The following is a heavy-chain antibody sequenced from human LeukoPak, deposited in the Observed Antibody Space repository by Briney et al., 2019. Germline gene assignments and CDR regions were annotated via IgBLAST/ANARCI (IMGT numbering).Heavy chain of an antibody. J-gene: IGHJ6*02. D-gene: IGHD2-8*01. CDR3: AKGRVSYYYGMDV. CDR2: ISGSGGST. CDR1: GFTFSSYS. V-gene: IGHV3-23*01. Sequence: GGSLRLSCAASGFTFSSYSMNWVRQAPGKGLEWVSAISGSGGSTYYADSVKGRFTISRDNSKNTLYLQMNSLRAEDTAVYYCAKGRVSYYYGMDVWGQGTTVTVSS.